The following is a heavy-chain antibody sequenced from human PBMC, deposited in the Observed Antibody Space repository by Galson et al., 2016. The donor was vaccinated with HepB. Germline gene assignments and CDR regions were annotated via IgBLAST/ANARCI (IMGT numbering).Heavy chain of an antibody. Sequence: SLRLSCAASGLTFSSHAMNWVRQAPGKGLEWVSSIRGSGGGISYADSVKGRFTISRDNSKNTLYLQMNSLRAEDTAVYYCAKCSNNEYNSGWCHWFHPGGQGTLVTVSS. CDR3: AKCSNNEYNSGWCHWFHP. CDR2: IRGSGGGI. CDR1: GLTFSSHA. D-gene: IGHD6-19*01. V-gene: IGHV3-23*01. J-gene: IGHJ5*02.